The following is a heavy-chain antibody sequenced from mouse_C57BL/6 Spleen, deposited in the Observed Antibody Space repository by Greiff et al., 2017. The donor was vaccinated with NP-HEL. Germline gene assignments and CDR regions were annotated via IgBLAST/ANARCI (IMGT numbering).Heavy chain of an antibody. CDR2: IHPNSGST. V-gene: IGHV1-64*01. D-gene: IGHD1-2*01. CDR1: GYTFTSYW. J-gene: IGHJ2*01. CDR3: ASPLRQYFDY. Sequence: QVQLKQPGAELVKPGASVKLSCKASGYTFTSYWMHWVKQRPGQGLEWIGMIHPNSGSTNYNEKFKSKATLTVDKSSSTAYMQLSSLTSEDSAVYYCASPLRQYFDYWGQGTTLTVSS.